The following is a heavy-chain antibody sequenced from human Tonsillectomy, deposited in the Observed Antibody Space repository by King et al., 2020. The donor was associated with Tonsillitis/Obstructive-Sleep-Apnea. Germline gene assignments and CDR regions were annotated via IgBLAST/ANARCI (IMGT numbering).Heavy chain of an antibody. J-gene: IGHJ4*02. CDR1: GFTFSSYA. CDR3: AKEPPTLSRGYYDSSH. D-gene: IGHD3-22*01. V-gene: IGHV3-23*04. CDR2: ISGSGGST. Sequence: QLVQSGGGLVQPGGSLRLSCAASGFTFSSYAMSWFRQAPGKGLEWVSAISGSGGSTYYADSVKGRFTISRDNSKTTLYLQMNSLRAEDTAVYFCAKEPPTLSRGYYDSSHWGQGTLVTVSS.